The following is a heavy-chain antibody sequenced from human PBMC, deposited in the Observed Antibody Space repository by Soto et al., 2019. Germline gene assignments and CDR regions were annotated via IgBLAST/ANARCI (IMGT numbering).Heavy chain of an antibody. D-gene: IGHD5-12*01. CDR3: ARDVDSNYGMDV. CDR2: IYYSGST. J-gene: IGHJ6*02. CDR1: GGSISSGDYY. Sequence: PSETLSCTCTISGGSISSGDYYWSWIRQPPGKGLEWLGYIYYSGSTYYNPSLKSRVTISVDTSKNQFFLKLSSVTAADTAVYYCARDVDSNYGMDVWGQGTTVT. V-gene: IGHV4-30-4*01.